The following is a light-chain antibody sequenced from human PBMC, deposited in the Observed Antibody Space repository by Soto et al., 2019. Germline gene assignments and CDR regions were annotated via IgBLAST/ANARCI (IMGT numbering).Light chain of an antibody. CDR1: QDINSY. CDR3: QQLNSYPRT. CDR2: AAS. J-gene: IGKJ1*01. V-gene: IGKV1-9*01. Sequence: DIQLTQSPSFLSASVGDRVTITCRASQDINSYLAWYQQKPGKAPKLLIYAASTLQSAVPPRFSGGGSGTEFTLTISSLQAEDFATYYCQQLNSYPRTFDQGTKVEF.